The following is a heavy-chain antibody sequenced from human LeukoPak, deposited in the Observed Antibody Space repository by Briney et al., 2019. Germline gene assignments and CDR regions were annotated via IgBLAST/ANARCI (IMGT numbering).Heavy chain of an antibody. J-gene: IGHJ5*02. Sequence: GESLKISCKGSGYSFTSYWIGWVRQMPGKGLEWMGIIYPGDSDTRYSPSFQGQVTISADKSISTAYLQWSSLKASDTAMYYCARGLAGYYGSGSYYTLTWFDPWGQGTLVTVSS. CDR1: GYSFTSYW. V-gene: IGHV5-51*01. D-gene: IGHD3-10*01. CDR2: IYPGDSDT. CDR3: ARGLAGYYGSGSYYTLTWFDP.